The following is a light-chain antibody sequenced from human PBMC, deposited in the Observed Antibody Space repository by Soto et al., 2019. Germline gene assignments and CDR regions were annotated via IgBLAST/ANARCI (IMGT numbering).Light chain of an antibody. Sequence: QSVLTQPPSVSGAPGQRVTISCTGSSSNIGAGYDVHWYQQLPGTAPKLLIYVNSNRPSGVPDRFSGSKSGTSASLAITGLQAEDEADYYCQSYDSSLRALVFGGGTKLTVL. CDR1: SSNIGAGYD. CDR3: QSYDSSLRALV. V-gene: IGLV1-40*01. J-gene: IGLJ2*01. CDR2: VNS.